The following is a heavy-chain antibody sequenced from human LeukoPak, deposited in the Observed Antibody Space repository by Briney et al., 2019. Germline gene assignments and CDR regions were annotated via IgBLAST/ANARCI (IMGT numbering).Heavy chain of an antibody. V-gene: IGHV1-46*01. CDR1: GYTFTNYQ. J-gene: IGHJ6*02. Sequence: ASVKVSCKASGYTFTNYQIHWVRQAPGQGLELMGIINPSGGSTSYAQKFQGRVTMTRDTSTSTVYMELSSLRSEDTAVYYCAREAVLGGLVVWGQGTTVTGFS. D-gene: IGHD2-8*02. CDR2: INPSGGST. CDR3: AREAVLGGLVV.